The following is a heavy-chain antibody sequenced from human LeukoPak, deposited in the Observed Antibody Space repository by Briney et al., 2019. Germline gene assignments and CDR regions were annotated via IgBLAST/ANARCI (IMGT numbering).Heavy chain of an antibody. CDR2: ISYDGSNK. Sequence: GGSLRLSCAASGFTFSIYAMHWVRQAPGKGLEWVAVISYDGSNKYYADSVKGRFTISRDNSKNTLYLQMNSLRAEDTAVYYCARDGGYCSSTSCPSHDYWGQGTLVTVSS. CDR1: GFTFSIYA. CDR3: ARDGGYCSSTSCPSHDY. V-gene: IGHV3-30-3*01. D-gene: IGHD2-2*01. J-gene: IGHJ4*02.